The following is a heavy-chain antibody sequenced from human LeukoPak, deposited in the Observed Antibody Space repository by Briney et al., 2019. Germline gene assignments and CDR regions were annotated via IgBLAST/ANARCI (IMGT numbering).Heavy chain of an antibody. CDR2: ISGSGGIT. CDR1: GFTFSSYV. D-gene: IGHD3-10*01. J-gene: IGHJ4*02. V-gene: IGHV3-23*01. CDR3: AKGPVSPDFG. Sequence: PGGSLRLSCAASGFTFSSYVTSWVRQAPGKGLEWVSAISGSGGITHYADSVKGRFTISRDNSKNTLYLQMNSLRAEDTAVYYCAKGPVSPDFGGGQGTLVTVSS.